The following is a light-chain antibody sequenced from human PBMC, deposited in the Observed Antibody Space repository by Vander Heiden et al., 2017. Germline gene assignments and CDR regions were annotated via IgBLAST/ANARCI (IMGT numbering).Light chain of an antibody. J-gene: IGLJ2*01. Sequence: QSVLSQPPSVSAAPRQQVTISCSGSTSNIGNNYVSWYQQLPGTAPKLLIYDNNNRPSGIPGRFSASKSGTSATLVITGLQTGDAADYYCGSWDSSLTAVLFGEGTKLTVL. CDR3: GSWDSSLTAVL. V-gene: IGLV1-51*01. CDR2: DNN. CDR1: TSNIGNNY.